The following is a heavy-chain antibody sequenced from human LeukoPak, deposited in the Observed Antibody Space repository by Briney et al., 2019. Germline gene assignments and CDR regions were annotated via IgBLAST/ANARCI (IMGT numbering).Heavy chain of an antibody. V-gene: IGHV1-8*02. CDR2: MNPNSGNT. CDR1: GYTFTSYG. Sequence: ASVKVSCKASGYTFTSYGISWVRQAPGQGLEWMGWMNPNSGNTGYAQKFQGRVTMTRNTSISTAYMELSSLRSEDTAVYYCARGLSSGYSYGYYYMDVWGKGTTVTISS. D-gene: IGHD5-18*01. J-gene: IGHJ6*03. CDR3: ARGLSSGYSYGYYYMDV.